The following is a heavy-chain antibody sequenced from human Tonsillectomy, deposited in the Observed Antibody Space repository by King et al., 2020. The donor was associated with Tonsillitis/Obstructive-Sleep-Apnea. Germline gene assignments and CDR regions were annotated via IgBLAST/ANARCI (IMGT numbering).Heavy chain of an antibody. CDR1: GYTFTSYT. CDR2: INTNTGNP. J-gene: IGHJ4*02. Sequence: QLVQSGSELKKPGASVKVSCRASGYTFTSYTLNWVRQAPGQGLEWMGWINTNTGNPTYAQGFSGRFVFSLDTSVSTAYLQISSLKTEATAVYYCARPAGLTVAGPFDYWGQGTLVTVSS. V-gene: IGHV7-4-1*02. D-gene: IGHD6-19*01. CDR3: ARPAGLTVAGPFDY.